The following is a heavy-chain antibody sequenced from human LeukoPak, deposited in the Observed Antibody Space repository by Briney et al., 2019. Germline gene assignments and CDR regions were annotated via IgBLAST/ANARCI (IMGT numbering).Heavy chain of an antibody. Sequence: GGSLRLSCAVSGYPLNSFALSWVRHAAKEGLGWVSSISRSTENTLYADSVKGRFTISRDNSKSTGFLQMNNLRAEDTAIYYCAKRAAVSGVVGPFDYWGQGTLVTVSS. J-gene: IGHJ4*02. V-gene: IGHV3-23*01. CDR3: AKRAAVSGVVGPFDY. D-gene: IGHD6-19*01. CDR1: GYPLNSFA. CDR2: ISRSTENT.